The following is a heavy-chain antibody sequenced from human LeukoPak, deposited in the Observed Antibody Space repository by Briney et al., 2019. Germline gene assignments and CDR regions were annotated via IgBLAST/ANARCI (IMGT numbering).Heavy chain of an antibody. D-gene: IGHD5-18*01. CDR1: GYSFTSYW. J-gene: IGHJ6*02. CDR2: IYPGDSDT. CDR3: ARIPGVTYGMDV. Sequence: GEALQISFQGSGYSFTSYWIGWVRPMPGKGLEGMGIIYPGDSDTRYSPSFQGQVTISADKSISTAYLQWSSLKASDTAMYYCARIPGVTYGMDVWGQGTTVTVSS. V-gene: IGHV5-51*01.